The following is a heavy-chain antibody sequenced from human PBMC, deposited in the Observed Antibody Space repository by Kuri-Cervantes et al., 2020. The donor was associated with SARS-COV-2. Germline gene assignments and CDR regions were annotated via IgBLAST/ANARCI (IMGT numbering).Heavy chain of an antibody. V-gene: IGHV4-38-2*02. J-gene: IGHJ4*02. CDR3: ARFEGAVPFDY. CDR2: IYHSGST. CDR1: GYSISSGYY. Sequence: SETLSLTCTVSGYSISSGYYWGWIRQPPGKGLEWIGSIYHSGSTYYNPSLKSRVTISVDTSKNQFSLKLSSVTAADTAVYYCARFEGAVPFDYWGQGTLVTVSS. D-gene: IGHD3-9*01.